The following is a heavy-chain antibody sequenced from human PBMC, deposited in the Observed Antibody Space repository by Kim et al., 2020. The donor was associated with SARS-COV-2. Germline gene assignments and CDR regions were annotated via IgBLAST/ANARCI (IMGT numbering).Heavy chain of an antibody. J-gene: IGHJ6*02. CDR3: ARQGLWYYYGSGRNGMDV. V-gene: IGHV5-51*01. CDR2: IYPGDSDT. CDR1: GYSFTSYW. Sequence: GESLKISCKGSGYSFTSYWIGWVRQMPGKGLEWMGIIYPGDSDTRYSPSFQGQVTISADKSISTAYLQWSSLKASDTAMYYCARQGLWYYYGSGRNGMDVWAKGPRSPSP. D-gene: IGHD3-10*01.